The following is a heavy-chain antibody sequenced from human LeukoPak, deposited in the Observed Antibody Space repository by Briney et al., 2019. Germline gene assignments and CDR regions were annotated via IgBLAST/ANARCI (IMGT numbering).Heavy chain of an antibody. CDR3: AGRGSGSYFDY. CDR2: NSSSGGST. J-gene: IGHJ4*02. CDR1: GFTFSTYA. V-gene: IGHV3-23*01. D-gene: IGHD3-10*01. Sequence: GGSLRLSCAASGFTFSTYAMSWVRQAPRKRLEWVSINSSSGGSTHYADSVKGRFTISRDNSKNKLYLQMNSLRAEDTGVYYCAGRGSGSYFDYWGQGTLVTVCS.